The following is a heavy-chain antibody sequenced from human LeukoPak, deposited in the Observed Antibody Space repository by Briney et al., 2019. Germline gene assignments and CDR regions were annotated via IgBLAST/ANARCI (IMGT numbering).Heavy chain of an antibody. Sequence: SETLSLTCTVSGGSISSGGYYWSWIRQPPGKGLEWIGYIYHSGSTYYNPSLKSRVTISVDRSKNQFSLKLSSVTAADTAVYYCARGLTADQFDYWGQGTLVTVSS. CDR2: IYHSGST. CDR1: GGSISSGGYY. V-gene: IGHV4-30-2*01. CDR3: ARGLTADQFDY. D-gene: IGHD1-20*01. J-gene: IGHJ4*02.